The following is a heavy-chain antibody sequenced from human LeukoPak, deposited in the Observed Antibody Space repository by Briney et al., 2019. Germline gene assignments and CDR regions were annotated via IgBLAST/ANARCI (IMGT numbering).Heavy chain of an antibody. J-gene: IGHJ4*02. Sequence: GGSLRLSCAASGFTVISDYMHWVRQAPGKGLDWVSVIYRRGSTDYADSVKGRFTISRDNSKSTLYLQMNSLRDDDSAAYFCARVYLERLTAGYFDHWGQGTQVTVSP. CDR3: ARVYLERLTAGYFDH. D-gene: IGHD2-8*01. CDR2: IYRRGST. V-gene: IGHV3-66*02. CDR1: GFTVISDY.